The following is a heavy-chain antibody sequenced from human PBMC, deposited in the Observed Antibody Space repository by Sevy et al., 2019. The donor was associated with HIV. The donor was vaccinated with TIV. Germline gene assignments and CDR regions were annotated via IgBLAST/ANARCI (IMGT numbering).Heavy chain of an antibody. D-gene: IGHD2-2*01. J-gene: IGHJ4*02. CDR1: GDSINTYY. V-gene: IGHV4-4*08. Sequence: SETLSLTCTVSGDSINTYYWSWIRQPPGKGLEWIGYVSTSGGTNYNPSPKSRGTISLDTSRNQVSLKVTSVTAAEAALYYCARLRWDLVVVPGATPGCYFDQWGQGTLVTVSS. CDR3: ARLRWDLVVVPGATPGCYFDQ. CDR2: VSTSGGT.